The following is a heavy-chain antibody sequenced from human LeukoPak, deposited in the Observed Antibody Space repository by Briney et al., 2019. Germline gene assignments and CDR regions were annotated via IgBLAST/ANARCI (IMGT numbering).Heavy chain of an antibody. V-gene: IGHV3-23*01. D-gene: IGHD2-15*01. Sequence: GPSHTLSRAASGFTLSSYATSWVRQAPGNGMEWDSAISGSGGSTTYADSVTGRSTTSRDTTMHSMYIQINSQTAADTAVNYCARHRNCSSIDLWGQGTLVTVSS. CDR3: ARHRNCSSIDL. CDR1: GFTLSSYA. J-gene: IGHJ5*02. CDR2: ISGSGGST.